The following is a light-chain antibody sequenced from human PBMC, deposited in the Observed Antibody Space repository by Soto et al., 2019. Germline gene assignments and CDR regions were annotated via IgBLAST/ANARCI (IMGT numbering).Light chain of an antibody. V-gene: IGLV2-14*03. J-gene: IGLJ3*02. CDR2: EVT. CDR1: SSDVGGYNL. Sequence: QSVLTQPASVSGSPGQSITISCTGTSSDVGGYNLVSWYQQHPGEAPKLMIYEVTNRPSGVSNRFSGSKSGNTASLTISGLKAEGEADYYCRSYIPRITDWAFGGGTKVTVL. CDR3: RSYIPRITDWA.